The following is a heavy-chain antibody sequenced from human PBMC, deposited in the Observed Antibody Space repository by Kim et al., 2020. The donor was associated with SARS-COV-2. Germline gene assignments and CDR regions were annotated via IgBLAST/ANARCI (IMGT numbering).Heavy chain of an antibody. V-gene: IGHV1-24*01. J-gene: IGHJ5*02. CDR2: FDPEDGET. CDR1: GYTLTELS. Sequence: ASVKVSCKVSGYTLTELSMHWVRQAPGKGLEWMGGFDPEDGETIYAQKFQGRVTMTEDTSTDTAYMELSSLRSEDTAVYYCATGVHGSATNWFDPWGQGTLVTVSS. D-gene: IGHD3-10*01. CDR3: ATGVHGSATNWFDP.